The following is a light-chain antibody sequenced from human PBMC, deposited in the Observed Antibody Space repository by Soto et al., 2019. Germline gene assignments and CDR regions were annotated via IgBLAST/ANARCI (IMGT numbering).Light chain of an antibody. CDR3: QHRSNWPPIT. Sequence: EIVLTQSPGTLSLSPGERATLSFMASQSVSSYLVWYQQKPGQAPRLLIFDASNRATGIPARFSGSGSGTDFTLTISSLEPEDFAVYYCQHRSNWPPITFGQGTRLEIK. CDR2: DAS. CDR1: QSVSSY. V-gene: IGKV3-11*01. J-gene: IGKJ5*01.